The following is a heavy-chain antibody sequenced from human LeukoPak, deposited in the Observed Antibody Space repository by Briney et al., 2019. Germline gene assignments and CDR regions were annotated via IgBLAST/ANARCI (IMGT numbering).Heavy chain of an antibody. CDR2: IKHDGSEK. CDR3: ARDLAGPPQEAFDI. J-gene: IGHJ3*02. Sequence: PGGSLRLSCAASGLTFSSYWMSWVRQAPGKGLEWVANIKHDGSEKHYVDSVTGRFTISRDNAKNSLYLQMNSLRADDTAVYYCARDLAGPPQEAFDIWGQGTMVTVSS. V-gene: IGHV3-7*01. CDR1: GLTFSSYW.